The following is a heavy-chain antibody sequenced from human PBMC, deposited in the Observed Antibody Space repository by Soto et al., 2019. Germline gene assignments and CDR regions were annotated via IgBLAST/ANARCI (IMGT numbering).Heavy chain of an antibody. CDR1: GFTFSDYY. D-gene: IGHD3-16*02. CDR2: ISSSGSTI. Sequence: QVQLVESGGGLVKPGGSLRLSCAASGFTFSDYYMSWIRQAPGKGLEWVSYISSSGSTIYYAHSLKGRFTISRDNAKNSLYLQMNSLRAEDTAVYYCARGPYDYVWGSDPPHFEYWGQGTLVTVSS. CDR3: ARGPYDYVWGSDPPHFEY. V-gene: IGHV3-11*01. J-gene: IGHJ4*02.